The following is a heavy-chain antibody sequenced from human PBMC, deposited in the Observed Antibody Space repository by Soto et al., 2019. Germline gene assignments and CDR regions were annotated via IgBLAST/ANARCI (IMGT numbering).Heavy chain of an antibody. D-gene: IGHD5-18*01. CDR1: GFTFSSYA. V-gene: IGHV3-30-3*01. CDR2: ISYDGSNK. CDR3: ARDSAHTEFRDTAMVLNFDY. J-gene: IGHJ4*02. Sequence: QVQLVESGGGVVQPGRSLRLSCAASGFTFSSYAMHWVRQAPGKGLEWVAVISYDGSNKYYADSVKGRFTISRDNSKNTLYLQMNSLRAEDTAVYYCARDSAHTEFRDTAMVLNFDYWGQGTLVTVSS.